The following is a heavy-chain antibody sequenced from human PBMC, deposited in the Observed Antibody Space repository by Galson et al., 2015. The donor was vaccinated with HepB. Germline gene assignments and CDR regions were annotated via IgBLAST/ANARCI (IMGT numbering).Heavy chain of an antibody. J-gene: IGHJ4*02. CDR2: ISAYNGNT. V-gene: IGHV1-18*01. CDR1: GYTFTSYG. Sequence: SVKVSCKASGYTFTSYGISWVRQAPGQGLEWMGWISAYNGNTNYAQKLQGRVTMTTDTSTSTAYMELGSLRSDDTAVYYCARVITIFGVVTNEVLGWYFDYWGQGTLVTVSS. CDR3: ARVITIFGVVTNEVLGWYFDY. D-gene: IGHD3-3*01.